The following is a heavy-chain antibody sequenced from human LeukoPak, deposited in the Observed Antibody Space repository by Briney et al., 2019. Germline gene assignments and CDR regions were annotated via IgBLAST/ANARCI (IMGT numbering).Heavy chain of an antibody. CDR1: GFIFSSYA. CDR3: VKRLNNYFDY. J-gene: IGHJ4*02. Sequence: TGGSLRLSCSASGFIFSSYAMHWVRQAPGKGLEFVSGISSNGGSTYYADSVKARFAMSRDNSKNALYLQMSSLRAEDTAVYYCVKRLNNYFDYWGQGTLVTVSS. V-gene: IGHV3-64D*06. CDR2: ISSNGGST. D-gene: IGHD4/OR15-4a*01.